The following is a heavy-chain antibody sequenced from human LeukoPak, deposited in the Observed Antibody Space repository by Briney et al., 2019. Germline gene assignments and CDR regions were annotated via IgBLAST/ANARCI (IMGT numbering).Heavy chain of an antibody. J-gene: IGHJ4*02. CDR2: ISYNGSNK. CDR1: GFTFSSYG. V-gene: IGHV3-30*18. D-gene: IGHD6-19*01. CDR3: AKDTGSGLDY. Sequence: GGSLRLSCAASGFTFSSYGMHWVRQAPGKGLEWVAVISYNGSNKYYADSVKGRFTISRDNSKNTLYLQMNSLRAEDTAVYYCAKDTGSGLDYWGQGTLVTVSS.